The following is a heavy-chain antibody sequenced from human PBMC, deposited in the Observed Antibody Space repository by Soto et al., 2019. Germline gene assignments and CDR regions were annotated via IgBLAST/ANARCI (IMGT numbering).Heavy chain of an antibody. Sequence: GGSLRLSCAASGFAFSSYAMRWVRQAPGKGLEWVSGISGSGGSTYYADSVKGRFTTSRDNSKNTLYLQMNSLRAEDTGVYYCAKNVEWLAASYLDYWGQGTLVTVSS. CDR1: GFAFSSYA. CDR2: ISGSGGST. J-gene: IGHJ4*02. D-gene: IGHD6-19*01. V-gene: IGHV3-23*01. CDR3: AKNVEWLAASYLDY.